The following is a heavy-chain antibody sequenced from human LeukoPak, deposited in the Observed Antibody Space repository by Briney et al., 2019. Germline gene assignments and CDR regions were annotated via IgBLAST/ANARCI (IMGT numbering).Heavy chain of an antibody. Sequence: ETLSLTCAVYGGSFSGYYWSWIRQPPGKGLEWIGEINHSGSTNYNPSLKSRVTISVDTSKNQFSLKLSSVTAADTAVYYCARQRREYYYDSSGYSIRSYMDVWGKGTTVTVSS. CDR2: INHSGST. V-gene: IGHV4-34*01. J-gene: IGHJ6*03. D-gene: IGHD3-22*01. CDR1: GGSFSGYY. CDR3: ARQRREYYYDSSGYSIRSYMDV.